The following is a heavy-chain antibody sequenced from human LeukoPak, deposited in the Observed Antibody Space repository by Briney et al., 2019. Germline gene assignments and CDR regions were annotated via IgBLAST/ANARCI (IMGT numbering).Heavy chain of an antibody. CDR2: IYYSGST. Sequence: PSEALSLTCTVSGGSISSYYWSWIRQPPGKGLEWIGYIYYSGSTNYNPSLKSRVTISVDTSKSQFSLKLSSVTAADTAVYYCARTVTSFDYWGQGTLVTVSS. CDR1: GGSISSYY. V-gene: IGHV4-59*01. J-gene: IGHJ4*02. CDR3: ARTVTSFDY. D-gene: IGHD4-17*01.